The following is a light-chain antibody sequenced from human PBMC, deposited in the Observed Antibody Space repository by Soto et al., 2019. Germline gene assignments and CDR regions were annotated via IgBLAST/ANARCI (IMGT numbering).Light chain of an antibody. Sequence: DIQMTQSPSSLSASVGDRVTITCRASQSISTYLIWYQQKPGKAXKLLIYATSSLQSGVPSRFSGSGSGTDFTLTISSLQPEDFANYYCQQSYSTPPGTFGQGTKVDIK. J-gene: IGKJ1*01. V-gene: IGKV1-39*01. CDR1: QSISTY. CDR3: QQSYSTPPGT. CDR2: ATS.